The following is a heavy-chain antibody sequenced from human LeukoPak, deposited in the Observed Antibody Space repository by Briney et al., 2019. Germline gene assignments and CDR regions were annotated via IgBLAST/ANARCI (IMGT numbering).Heavy chain of an antibody. CDR1: GGSISSYY. Sequence: SEILSLTCTVSGGSISSYYWSWIRQPPGKGPEWIGYIYYSGSTNYNPSLKSRVTISVDTSKNQFSLKLSSVTAADTAVYYCARVASGIVGAKRALDIWGQGTMVTVSS. D-gene: IGHD1-26*01. V-gene: IGHV4-59*01. J-gene: IGHJ3*02. CDR2: IYYSGST. CDR3: ARVASGIVGAKRALDI.